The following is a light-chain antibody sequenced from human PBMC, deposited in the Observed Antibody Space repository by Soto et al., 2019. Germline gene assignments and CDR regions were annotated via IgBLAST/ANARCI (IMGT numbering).Light chain of an antibody. Sequence: DIQMTQSPSSLSASVGDRVTITCRAGQSICGFLNWYQQKPGKAPKLLIYAASSLQSGVPSRISGRGSGTEFTLTISSLQPEDCATYYCQQSYNTPWTFGQGTKVDIK. CDR3: QQSYNTPWT. CDR1: QSICGF. V-gene: IGKV1-39*01. CDR2: AAS. J-gene: IGKJ1*01.